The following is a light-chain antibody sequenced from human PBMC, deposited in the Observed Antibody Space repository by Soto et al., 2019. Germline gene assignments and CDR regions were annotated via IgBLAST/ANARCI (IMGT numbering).Light chain of an antibody. J-gene: IGLJ3*02. Sequence: QSVLTQPASVSGSPGQSITISCTGTSSDVGSYNLVSWYQQHPGKAPKLMIYDGSKRPSGVSNRFSGSKSGNTASLTISGLQAEDEADYYCCAYADSLTFAVFGGGTQLTVL. CDR3: CAYADSLTFAV. CDR2: DGS. CDR1: SSDVGSYNL. V-gene: IGLV2-23*03.